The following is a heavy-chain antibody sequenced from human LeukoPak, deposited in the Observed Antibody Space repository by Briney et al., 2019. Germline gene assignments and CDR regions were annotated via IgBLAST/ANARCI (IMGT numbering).Heavy chain of an antibody. D-gene: IGHD3-3*01. V-gene: IGHV4-34*01. Sequence: PSETLSLTCTVSGGSISSYYWSWIRQPPGKGLEWIGEINHSGSTNYNPSLKSRVTISVDTSKNQFSLKLGSVTAADTAVYYCARGLLRFLEWPSSAYYYGMDVWGQGTTVTVSS. CDR3: ARGLLRFLEWPSSAYYYGMDV. J-gene: IGHJ6*02. CDR2: INHSGST. CDR1: GGSISSYY.